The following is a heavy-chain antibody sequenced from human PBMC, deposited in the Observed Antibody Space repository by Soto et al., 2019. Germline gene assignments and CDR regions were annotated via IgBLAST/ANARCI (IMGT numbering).Heavy chain of an antibody. J-gene: IGHJ4*02. CDR3: ARVDVLRFLEWLI. CDR1: CCSSPNHG. Sequence: VACKGTCCSSPNHGIKWVRQAPGQGLEWMGWISAYNGNTNYAQNLQGRVTMTTDTSTSTAYMELRSLRSDDTAVYYCARVDVLRFLEWLIWGQGTLVTVSS. D-gene: IGHD3-3*01. V-gene: IGHV1-18*04. CDR2: ISAYNGNT.